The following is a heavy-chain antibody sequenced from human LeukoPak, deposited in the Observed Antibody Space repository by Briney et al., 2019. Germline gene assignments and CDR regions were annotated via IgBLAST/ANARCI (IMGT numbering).Heavy chain of an antibody. J-gene: IGHJ4*02. CDR1: GGSINTYY. CDR2: IYSSGST. CDR3: ARAGGAPHGDYEFDF. D-gene: IGHD4-17*01. V-gene: IGHV4-59*08. Sequence: PSETLSLTCTVSGGSINTYYWGWIRQPSGEGLEWIGNIYSSGSTNYNPSLKSRVTISVDTSKNQFSLKLTSVTATDTAIYYCARAGGAPHGDYEFDFWGQGILVTVSS.